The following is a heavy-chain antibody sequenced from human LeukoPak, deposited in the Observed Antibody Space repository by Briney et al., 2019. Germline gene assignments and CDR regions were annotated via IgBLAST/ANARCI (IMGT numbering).Heavy chain of an antibody. V-gene: IGHV3-48*03. CDR2: ISSSGSTI. J-gene: IGHJ4*02. CDR3: ASLLHDDFWSGYSIDY. D-gene: IGHD3-3*01. Sequence: GGPLRLSCAASGFTFSSYEMNWVRQAPGKGLEWVSYISSSGSTIYYADSVKGRFTISRDNAKNSLYLQMNSLRAEDTAVYYCASLLHDDFWSGYSIDYWGQGTLVTVSS. CDR1: GFTFSSYE.